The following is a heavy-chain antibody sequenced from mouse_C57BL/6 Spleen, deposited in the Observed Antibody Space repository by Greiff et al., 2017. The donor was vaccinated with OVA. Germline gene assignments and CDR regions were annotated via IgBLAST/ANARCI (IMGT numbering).Heavy chain of an antibody. CDR2: SRNKANDYTT. CDR3: AREAVTGTGYFDV. Sequence: EVQGVESGGGLVQSGRSLRLSCATSGFTFSDFYMEWVRQAPGKGLEWIAASRNKANDYTTEYSASVKGRFIVSRDTSQSILYLQMNALRAEDTAIYYCAREAVTGTGYFDVWGTGTTVTVSS. V-gene: IGHV7-1*01. D-gene: IGHD4-1*01. J-gene: IGHJ1*03. CDR1: GFTFSDFY.